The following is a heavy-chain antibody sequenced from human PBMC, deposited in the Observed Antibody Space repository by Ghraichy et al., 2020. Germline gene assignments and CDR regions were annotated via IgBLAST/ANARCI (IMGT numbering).Heavy chain of an antibody. CDR2: ISSGSSDI. V-gene: IGHV3-21*04. CDR3: ASGYWSGGSCYCNWSDP. D-gene: IGHD2-15*01. CDR1: GFAFSSYA. Sequence: GGSLRLSCAASGFAFSSYAMSWVRQAPGKGLEWVSGISSGSSDIYYADPVKGRFAISRDNAKNSLYLEMNSLRAEDTAVYYCASGYWSGGSCYCNWSDPGGQGTLVTVSS. J-gene: IGHJ5*02.